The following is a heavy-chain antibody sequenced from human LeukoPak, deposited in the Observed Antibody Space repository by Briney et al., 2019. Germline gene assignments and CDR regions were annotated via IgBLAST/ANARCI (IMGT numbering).Heavy chain of an antibody. CDR2: INHSGST. CDR3: ARGFSILTGYPFDY. CDR1: GGSFSGYY. Sequence: PSETLSLTCAVYGGSFSGYYWSWIRQPPGKRLEWIGEINHSGSTNYNPSLKSRVTISVDTSKNQFSLKLSSVTAADTAVYYCARGFSILTGYPFDYWGQGTLVTVSS. V-gene: IGHV4-34*01. J-gene: IGHJ4*02. D-gene: IGHD3-9*01.